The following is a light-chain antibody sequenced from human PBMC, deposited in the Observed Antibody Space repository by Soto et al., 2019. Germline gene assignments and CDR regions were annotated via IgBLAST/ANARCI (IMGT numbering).Light chain of an antibody. V-gene: IGKV2-28*01. CDR2: LGS. J-gene: IGKJ5*01. CDR3: MQSTQLLPT. Sequence: DILMTQSPLSLPVTPGEPASISCSSSQSLLHSNGYNYLDWYLQKPGQSPQLLIYLGSNRASGVPDRFSGSGSGTDFTLKISRVEAEDVGVYYCMQSTQLLPTFGQGTRLAIK. CDR1: QSLLHSNGYNY.